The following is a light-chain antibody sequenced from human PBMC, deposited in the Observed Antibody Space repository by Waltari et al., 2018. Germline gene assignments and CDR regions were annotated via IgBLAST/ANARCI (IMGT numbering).Light chain of an antibody. CDR1: RSNIGSNP. V-gene: IGLV1-44*01. J-gene: IGLJ2*01. CDR2: SNN. Sequence: QSVLTQPPSASGTPGQRVTISCSGSRSNIGSNPVNWYQQLPGTAPKLLIYSNNQWPSGVPDRFSGSKSGTSASLAISGLQSEDEADYYCAAWDDSLNGQRVFGGGTKLTVL. CDR3: AAWDDSLNGQRV.